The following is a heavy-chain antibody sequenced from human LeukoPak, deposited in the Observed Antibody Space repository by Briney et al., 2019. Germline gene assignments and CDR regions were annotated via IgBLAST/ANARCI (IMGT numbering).Heavy chain of an antibody. J-gene: IGHJ6*02. V-gene: IGHV1-69*13. CDR3: ARVGVTVTTRHYYYYGMDV. Sequence: ASVKVSCKASGYTFTRYYMHWVRQAPGQGLEWMGGIIPIFGTANYAQKFQGRVTITADESTSTAYMELSSLRSEDTAVYYCARVGVTVTTRHYYYYGMDVWGQGTTVTVPS. D-gene: IGHD4-17*01. CDR1: GYTFTRYY. CDR2: IIPIFGTA.